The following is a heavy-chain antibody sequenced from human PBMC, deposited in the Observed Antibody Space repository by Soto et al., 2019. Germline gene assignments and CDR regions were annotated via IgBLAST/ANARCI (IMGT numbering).Heavy chain of an antibody. Sequence: GRSMRRPCSASAIFLSSYTMRWGRSAHGMGPKRVPAVSHDGSNKYYADSVKGRFIISRDNSKNTLYLQINSLRAEETAVYYCARDRGGSGEGYKLHYYLYAMDVWGRGTTVTVSS. CDR2: VSHDGSNK. J-gene: IGHJ6*02. CDR3: ARDRGGSGEGYKLHYYLYAMDV. D-gene: IGHD3-16*01. CDR1: AIFLSSYT. V-gene: IGHV3-30*03.